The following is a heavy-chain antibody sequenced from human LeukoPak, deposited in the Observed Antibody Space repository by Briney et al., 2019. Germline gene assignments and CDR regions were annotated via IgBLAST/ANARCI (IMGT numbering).Heavy chain of an antibody. V-gene: IGHV7-4-1*02. CDR2: INTNTGNP. CDR3: ARDRTLFDY. CDR1: GYTFTSYD. D-gene: IGHD1-14*01. Sequence: ASVKVSCKASGYTFTSYDINWVRQATGQGLEWMGWINTNTGNPTYAQGFTGRFVFPLDTPVSTAYLQISSLKTEDTAVYYCARDRTLFDYWGQGTLVTVSS. J-gene: IGHJ4*02.